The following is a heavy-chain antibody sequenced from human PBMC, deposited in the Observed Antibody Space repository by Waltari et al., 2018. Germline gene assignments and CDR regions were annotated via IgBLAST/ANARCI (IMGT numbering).Heavy chain of an antibody. Sequence: QVQLVESGGGVVQPGRSLRLSCAASGFTFSSYGMHWVRQAPGKGLEWVAVISYDGSNKYYADSVKGRFTISRDNSKNTLYLQMNSLRAEDTAVYYCAKDAAPYTIEYYYYMDVWGKGTTVTVSS. J-gene: IGHJ6*03. V-gene: IGHV3-30*18. CDR3: AKDAAPYTIEYYYYMDV. CDR2: ISYDGSNK. CDR1: GFTFSSYG. D-gene: IGHD5-18*01.